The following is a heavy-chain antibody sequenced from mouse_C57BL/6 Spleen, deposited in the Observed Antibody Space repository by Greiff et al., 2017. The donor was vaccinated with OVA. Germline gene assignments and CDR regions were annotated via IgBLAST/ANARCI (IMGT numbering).Heavy chain of an antibody. Sequence: QVQLQQSGAELARPGASVKLSCKASGYTFTSYGISWVKQRTGQGLEWIGEIYPSSGNTYYNEKFKGKATLTADKSSSTAYMELRSLTSEDSAVYFCARSDYGSSYEYYFDYWGQGTTLTVSS. V-gene: IGHV1-81*01. CDR2: IYPSSGNT. CDR1: GYTFTSYG. J-gene: IGHJ2*01. CDR3: ARSDYGSSYEYYFDY. D-gene: IGHD1-1*01.